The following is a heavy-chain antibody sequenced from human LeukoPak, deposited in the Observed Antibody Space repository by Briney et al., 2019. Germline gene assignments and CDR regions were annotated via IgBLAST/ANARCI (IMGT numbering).Heavy chain of an antibody. CDR3: AKETGIAVGFPANY. V-gene: IGHV3-23*01. J-gene: IGHJ4*02. CDR2: ISGSGGST. D-gene: IGHD6-19*01. Sequence: PGGSLRLSCAASGFTFSSYAMRWVRQAPGKGLEWVSAISGSGGSTYYADSVKGRFTISRDNSKNTLYLQMNSLRAEDTAVYYCAKETGIAVGFPANYWGQGTLVTVSS. CDR1: GFTFSSYA.